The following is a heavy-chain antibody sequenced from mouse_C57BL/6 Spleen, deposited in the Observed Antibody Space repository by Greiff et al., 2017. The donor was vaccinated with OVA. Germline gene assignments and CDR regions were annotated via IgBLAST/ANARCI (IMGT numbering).Heavy chain of an antibody. CDR1: GFSFNTYA. D-gene: IGHD1-1*01. J-gene: IGHJ4*01. CDR3: VLYYYGSSYDAMDY. Sequence: EVKLVESGGGLVQPKGSLKLSCAASGFSFNTYAMNWVRQAPGKGLEWVARIRSKSNNYATYYADSVKDRFTISRDDSESMLYLQMNNLKTEDTAMYYCVLYYYGSSYDAMDYWGQGTSVTVSS. CDR2: IRSKSNNYAT. V-gene: IGHV10-1*01.